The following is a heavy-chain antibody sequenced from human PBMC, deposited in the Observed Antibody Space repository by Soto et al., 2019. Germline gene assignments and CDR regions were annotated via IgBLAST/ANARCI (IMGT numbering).Heavy chain of an antibody. Sequence: QVQLQQWGAGLLKPSETLSLTCAVYGGSFSGYYWSWIRQPPGKGLEWIGEINHSGSTNYNPSLKSRDTISVDTSKYQFSLKLSSVTAADTAVYYCARGKRFDPWGQGTLVTVSS. CDR3: ARGKRFDP. CDR1: GGSFSGYY. V-gene: IGHV4-34*01. CDR2: INHSGST. J-gene: IGHJ5*02.